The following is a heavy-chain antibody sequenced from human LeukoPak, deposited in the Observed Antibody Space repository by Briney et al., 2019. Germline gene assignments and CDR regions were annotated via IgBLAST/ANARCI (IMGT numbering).Heavy chain of an antibody. J-gene: IGHJ6*02. V-gene: IGHV3-21*01. Sequence: NPGGSLRLSCAASGFSLSSYSMNWVRQAPGKGLEWVSSITISSNLIYYADSVKGRFTISRDNAKSSLFLQMNSLRAEDTAVYFCARDGHGDGFLTGYSYFGMDVWGQGTTVTVSS. CDR3: ARDGHGDGFLTGYSYFGMDV. D-gene: IGHD3-9*01. CDR1: GFSLSSYS. CDR2: ITISSNLI.